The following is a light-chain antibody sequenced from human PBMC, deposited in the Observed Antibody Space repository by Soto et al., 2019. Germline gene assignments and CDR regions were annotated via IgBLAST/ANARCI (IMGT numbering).Light chain of an antibody. CDR1: QAISNF. CDR2: AAS. CDR3: QKYNSAPRT. J-gene: IGKJ3*01. V-gene: IGKV1-27*01. Sequence: DIQMTQSPSSLSASVGDRVTITCRASQAISNFLAWYQQQPGKVPKLLIYAASTLQSGVPSRFSGSGSGTDFTLTISSLQPEDVATYYCQKYNSAPRTFGPGTEVHIK.